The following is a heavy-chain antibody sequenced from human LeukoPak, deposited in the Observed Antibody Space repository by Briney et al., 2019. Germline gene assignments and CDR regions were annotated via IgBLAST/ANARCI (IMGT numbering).Heavy chain of an antibody. V-gene: IGHV3-11*01. CDR3: ARDGTSSWYFDS. D-gene: IGHD6-13*01. CDR2: SSSSGNTT. Sequence: PGGSLRLSCAASGFIFSDHYMSWLRQAPGKGLEWLSYSSSSGNTTHYADSVRGRFTISRDNAKNSLFLQMNSLRVEDTTIYYCARDGTSSWYFDSWGQGTLVTVAS. J-gene: IGHJ4*02. CDR1: GFIFSDHY.